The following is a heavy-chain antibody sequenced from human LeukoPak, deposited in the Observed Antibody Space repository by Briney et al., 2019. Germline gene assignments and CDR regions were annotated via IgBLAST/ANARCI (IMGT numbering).Heavy chain of an antibody. V-gene: IGHV3-53*01. CDR2: VYSGGGT. Sequence: GGSLRLSCAASGFTVSSYYMSWVRQAPGKGLEWVSIVYSGGGTYADSVRGRFTISRDTSKNTLFLQMNSLRVEDTAVYFCAKDTNGDYIGTFDIWGQGTMVTVSS. D-gene: IGHD4-17*01. CDR3: AKDTNGDYIGTFDI. CDR1: GFTVSSYY. J-gene: IGHJ3*02.